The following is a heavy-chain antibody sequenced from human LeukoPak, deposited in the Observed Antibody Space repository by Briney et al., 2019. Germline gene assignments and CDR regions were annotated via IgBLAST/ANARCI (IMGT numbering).Heavy chain of an antibody. CDR3: ASRGYELYYYYMDV. Sequence: GASVKVSCKASGYTFTGYYMHWVRQAPGQGLEWMGWINPNSGGTNYAPKFQGRVTMTRDTSISTAYMELSRLRSDDTAVYYCASRGYELYYYYMDVWGKGTTVTVSS. CDR2: INPNSGGT. CDR1: GYTFTGYY. D-gene: IGHD5-12*01. V-gene: IGHV1-2*02. J-gene: IGHJ6*03.